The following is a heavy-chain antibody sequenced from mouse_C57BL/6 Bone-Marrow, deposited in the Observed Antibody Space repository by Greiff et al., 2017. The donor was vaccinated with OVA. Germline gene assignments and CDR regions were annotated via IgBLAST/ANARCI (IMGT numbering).Heavy chain of an antibody. CDR2: ISDGGSYT. D-gene: IGHD1-1*02. J-gene: IGHJ2*01. Sequence: EVMLVESGGGLVKPGGSLKLSCAASGFTFSSYAMSWVRQTPEKRLAWVSTISDGGSYTYYPDNVKGRFPISSDNAQTTLSLQMSHLKSEDTAMYYCESDMGEYYWGQGTTLTVSS. CDR3: ESDMGEYY. V-gene: IGHV5-4*03. CDR1: GFTFSSYA.